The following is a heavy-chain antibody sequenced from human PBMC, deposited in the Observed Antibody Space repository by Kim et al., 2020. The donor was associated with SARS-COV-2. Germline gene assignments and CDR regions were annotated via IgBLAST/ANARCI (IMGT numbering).Heavy chain of an antibody. V-gene: IGHV3-66*01. J-gene: IGHJ3*01. CDR1: GFTVSSNY. CDR3: ARSYGSGSLDDFDF. D-gene: IGHD3-10*01. CDR2: IYSGGST. Sequence: GGSLRLSCAASGFTVSSNYMSWVRQAPGKGLEWVSVIYSGGSTYYADSVKGRFTISRDNSKNTLYLQMNSLRAEDTAVYYCARSYGSGSLDDFDFWGQGTIVTVSS.